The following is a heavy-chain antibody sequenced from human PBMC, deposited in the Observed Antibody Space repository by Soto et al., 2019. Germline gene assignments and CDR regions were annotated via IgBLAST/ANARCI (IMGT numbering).Heavy chain of an antibody. CDR2: INHSGST. Sequence: PSETLSLTCDVYGGSFSRYYLNWIRQPPGKGLEWLGEINHSGSTNYNPSLESRVTISLDTSKTQFSLKLTSVTAADTAVYYCARGEGRLVGTWFDPWGQGTLVTVSS. D-gene: IGHD5-12*01. V-gene: IGHV4-34*01. CDR1: GGSFSRYY. CDR3: ARGEGRLVGTWFDP. J-gene: IGHJ5*02.